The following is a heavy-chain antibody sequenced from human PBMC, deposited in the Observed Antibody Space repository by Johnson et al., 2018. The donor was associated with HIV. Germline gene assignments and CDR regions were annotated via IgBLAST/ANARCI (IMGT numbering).Heavy chain of an antibody. Sequence: VQLVESGGGVVQPGRSLRLSCAASGFTFSDAWMNWVRQAPGKGLEWVGRVKSISDGGTADYAAPVRGRFTISRDNAKNSLYLQMNSLRAEDTAVYYCARGPIITMIVVPAPGWVHIWGQGTMVTVSS. CDR3: ARGPIITMIVVPAPGWVHI. D-gene: IGHD3-22*01. V-gene: IGHV3-15*01. CDR1: GFTFSDAW. CDR2: VKSISDGGTA. J-gene: IGHJ3*02.